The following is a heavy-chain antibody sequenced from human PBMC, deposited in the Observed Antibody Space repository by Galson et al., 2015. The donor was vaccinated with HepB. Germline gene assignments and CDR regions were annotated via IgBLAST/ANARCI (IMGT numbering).Heavy chain of an antibody. V-gene: IGHV3-48*02. Sequence: SLRLSCAASGFTFSSYSMNWVRQAPGKGLEWVSYISSSSSTIYYADSVKGRFTISRDNAKNSLYLQMNSLRDEDTAVYYCARDRDRQSGWPRPFGYWGQGTLVTVSS. D-gene: IGHD6-19*01. CDR2: ISSSSSTI. J-gene: IGHJ4*02. CDR3: ARDRDRQSGWPRPFGY. CDR1: GFTFSSYS.